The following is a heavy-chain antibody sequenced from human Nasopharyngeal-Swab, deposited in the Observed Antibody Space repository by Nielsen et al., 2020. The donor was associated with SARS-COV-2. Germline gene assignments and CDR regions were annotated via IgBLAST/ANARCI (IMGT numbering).Heavy chain of an antibody. V-gene: IGHV4-39*01. CDR3: AREIVVVPAARRTYFDY. CDR1: GGSISSSSYY. D-gene: IGHD2-2*01. CDR2: IYYSGST. Sequence: GSLRLSCTVSGGSISSSSYYWGWIRQPLGKGLEWIGSIYYSGSTYYNPSLKSRVTISVDTSKNQFSLKLSSVTAADTAVYYCAREIVVVPAARRTYFDYWGQGTLVTVSS. J-gene: IGHJ4*02.